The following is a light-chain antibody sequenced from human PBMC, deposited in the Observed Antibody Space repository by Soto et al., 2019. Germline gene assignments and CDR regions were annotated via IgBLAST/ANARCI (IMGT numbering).Light chain of an antibody. V-gene: IGKV3-20*01. CDR1: QSVSSNF. CDR3: QQYANPPFT. Sequence: EIVLTQSPGTLPLSPGERATLSCRASQSVSSNFLVGYQQKPGQAPRPLIYGASIRATSIPDRCIGSGSGTDFTLTISRLEPADFAVYYCQQYANPPFTFGQGTKVEIK. J-gene: IGKJ2*01. CDR2: GAS.